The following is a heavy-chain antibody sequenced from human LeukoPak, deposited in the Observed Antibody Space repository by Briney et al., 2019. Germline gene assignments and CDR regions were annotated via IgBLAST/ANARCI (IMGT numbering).Heavy chain of an antibody. CDR2: ISSGGNTI. J-gene: IGHJ4*02. D-gene: IGHD3-3*01. Sequence: GGSLRLSCAASGFTFSDNYMSWIRQAPGKGLEWISYISSGGNTIYYADSVKGRFTISRDNAKNSLYLQMDSLRAEDTAVYYCARPLGGYYIDCWGQGTLVTVSS. CDR3: ARPLGGYYIDC. CDR1: GFTFSDNY. V-gene: IGHV3-11*01.